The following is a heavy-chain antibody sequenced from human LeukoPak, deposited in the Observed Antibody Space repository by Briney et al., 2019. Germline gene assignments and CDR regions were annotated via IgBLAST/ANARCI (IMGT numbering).Heavy chain of an antibody. CDR2: ISAYNGNT. J-gene: IGHJ5*02. D-gene: IGHD3-3*01. V-gene: IGHV1-18*01. Sequence: ASVKVSCKASGYTCTSYGISWVRQAPGQGLEWMGWISAYNGNTNYAQKLQGRVTMTTDTSTSTAYMELRSLRSDDTAVYYCARELRERVVWSGYLNPNWFDPWGQGTLVTVSS. CDR3: ARELRERVVWSGYLNPNWFDP. CDR1: GYTCTSYG.